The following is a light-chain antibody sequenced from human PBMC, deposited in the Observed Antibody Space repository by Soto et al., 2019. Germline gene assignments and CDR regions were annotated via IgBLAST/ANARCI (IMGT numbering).Light chain of an antibody. CDR1: QSVSSY. V-gene: IGKV3-11*01. CDR3: QQRSNWPPSIT. Sequence: EIVLTQSPATLSLSPGERATLSCRASQSVSSYLAWYQQKPGQAPRLLIYAASNRATGIPARFSGSGSGTDFTLTISSLEPEDFALYYCQQRSNWPPSITFGQGTRLEIK. CDR2: AAS. J-gene: IGKJ5*01.